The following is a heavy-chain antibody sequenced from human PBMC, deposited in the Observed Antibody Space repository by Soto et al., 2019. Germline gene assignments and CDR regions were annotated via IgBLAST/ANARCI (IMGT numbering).Heavy chain of an antibody. CDR2: IYYSGST. D-gene: IGHD3-22*01. J-gene: IGHJ4*02. Sequence: PSETLSLTCTVSGGSIGSGGYYWSWIRQHPGKGLEWIGYIYYSGSTYYNPSLKSRVTISVDTSKNQFPLKLSSVTAADTAVYYCARVLGYYYDSSGSYYFDYWGQGTLVTVSS. CDR3: ARVLGYYYDSSGSYYFDY. CDR1: GGSIGSGGYY. V-gene: IGHV4-31*03.